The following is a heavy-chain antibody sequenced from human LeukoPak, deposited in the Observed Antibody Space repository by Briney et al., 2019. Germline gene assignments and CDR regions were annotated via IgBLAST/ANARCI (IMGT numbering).Heavy chain of an antibody. J-gene: IGHJ4*02. CDR2: ISGSGGST. CDR3: AKDHRYYDYVWGSYDPGFFDY. D-gene: IGHD3-16*01. CDR1: GFAFSTYG. V-gene: IGHV3-23*01. Sequence: PAGGSLRLSCAASGFAFSTYGMHWVRQAPGKGLEWVSAISGSGGSTYYADSVKGRFTISRDNSKNTLYLQMNSLRAEDTAVYYCAKDHRYYDYVWGSYDPGFFDYWGQGTLVTVSS.